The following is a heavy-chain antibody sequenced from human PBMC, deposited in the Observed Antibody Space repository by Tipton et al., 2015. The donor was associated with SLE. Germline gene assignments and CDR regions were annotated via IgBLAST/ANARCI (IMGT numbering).Heavy chain of an antibody. Sequence: GSLRLSCEASGFIGSSVWMHWVRQAPGKGLMWVSRTKSDGSSASYADSVKGRFTISRDNAKNTLHLQMNSLRVGDTALYYCVVESATAVGGGQGTLVTVSS. CDR2: TKSDGSSA. CDR1: GFIGSSVW. J-gene: IGHJ4*02. D-gene: IGHD2-21*02. CDR3: VVESATAVG. V-gene: IGHV3-74*01.